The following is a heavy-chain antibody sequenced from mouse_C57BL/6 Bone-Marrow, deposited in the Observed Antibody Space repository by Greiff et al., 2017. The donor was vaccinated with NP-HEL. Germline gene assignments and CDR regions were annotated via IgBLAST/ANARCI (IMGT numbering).Heavy chain of an antibody. CDR1: GYTFTSYW. D-gene: IGHD1-1*01. CDR3: AREGLLLAWFAY. CDR2: IHPNSGST. J-gene: IGHJ3*01. V-gene: IGHV1-64*01. Sequence: VKLQQPGAELVKPGASVKLSCKASGYTFTSYWMHWVKQRPGQGLEWIGMIHPNSGSTNYNEKFKSKATLTVDKSSSTAYMQLSSLTSEDSAVYYCAREGLLLAWFAYWGQGTLVTVSA.